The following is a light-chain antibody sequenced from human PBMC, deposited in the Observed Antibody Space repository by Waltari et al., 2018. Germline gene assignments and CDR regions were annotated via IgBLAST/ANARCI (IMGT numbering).Light chain of an antibody. CDR2: AAS. J-gene: IGKJ1*01. CDR3: QQYYSTSSWT. CDR1: QGISNS. V-gene: IGKV1-NL1*01. Sequence: DIQMTQSPSSLSASVGDRVTITCRASQGISNSLAWYQQKPGKAPKLLLYAASRLESGVPSRCSGSGSGTDYTLTISSLQPEDFATYYCQQYYSTSSWTFGQGTKVEIK.